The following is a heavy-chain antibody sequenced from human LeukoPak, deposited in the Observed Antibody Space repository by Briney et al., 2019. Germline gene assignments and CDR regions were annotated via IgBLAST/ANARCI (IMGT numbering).Heavy chain of an antibody. CDR3: ARDPPNCSSTSCYVEHAFDI. CDR1: GGSISSSTHY. D-gene: IGHD2-2*01. J-gene: IGHJ3*02. CDR2: MYYSGST. Sequence: SETLSLTCTVSGGSISSSTHYWGWIRQPPGKGLEWIGSMYYSGSTYYNPSLKSRVIISLDTSKNQFSLNLSSVTAADTAVYYCARDPPNCSSTSCYVEHAFDIWGQGTMVTVSS. V-gene: IGHV4-39*07.